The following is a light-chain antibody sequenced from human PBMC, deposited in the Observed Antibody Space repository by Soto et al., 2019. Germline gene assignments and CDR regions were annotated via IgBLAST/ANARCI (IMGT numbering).Light chain of an antibody. J-gene: IGKJ4*01. CDR1: QSVSSN. CDR2: DAS. V-gene: IGKV3D-15*01. CDR3: QQYTSWPLT. Sequence: EIVMTQSPATLSVSPGEGATLSCRASQSVSSNLAWYQQKPGQPPSLLIYDASTRATGIPARFSGSGSGTEFTLTIRSLQSEDFAVYYCQQYTSWPLTFGGGTKVDI.